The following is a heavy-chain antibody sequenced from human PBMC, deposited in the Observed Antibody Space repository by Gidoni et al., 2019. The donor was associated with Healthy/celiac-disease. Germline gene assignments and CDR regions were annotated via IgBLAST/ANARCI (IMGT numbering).Heavy chain of an antibody. CDR2: IYSGGST. Sequence: EVQLVESGGGFIQPGGSLRLSCAASVFTVSSNYMSWVRQAPGKGLEWVSVIYSGGSTYYADSVKGRFNIARDNAKNTLYLQMNSLRAEDTAVYYCARGSALEWLFNWGQGTLVTVSS. CDR3: ARGSALEWLFN. CDR1: VFTVSSNY. D-gene: IGHD3-3*01. V-gene: IGHV3-53*01. J-gene: IGHJ4*02.